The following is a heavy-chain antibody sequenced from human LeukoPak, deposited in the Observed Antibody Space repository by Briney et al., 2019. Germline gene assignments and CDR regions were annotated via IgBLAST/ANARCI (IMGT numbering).Heavy chain of an antibody. D-gene: IGHD3-3*01. Sequence: GASVKVSCKASGYTFTSYGISWVRQAPGQGLEWMGWISAYNGNTNYAQKFQGRVTITADESTSTAYMELSSLRSEDTAVYYCARVTTIFGVVTQFDYWGQGTLVTVSS. J-gene: IGHJ4*02. V-gene: IGHV1-18*01. CDR1: GYTFTSYG. CDR3: ARVTTIFGVVTQFDY. CDR2: ISAYNGNT.